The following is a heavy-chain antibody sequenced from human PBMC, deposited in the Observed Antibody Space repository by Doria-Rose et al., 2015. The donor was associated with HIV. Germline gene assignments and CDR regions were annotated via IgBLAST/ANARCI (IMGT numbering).Heavy chain of an antibody. J-gene: IGHJ4*02. V-gene: IGHV2-26*01. CDR3: ARIKSSRWYHKYYFDF. D-gene: IGHD6-13*01. CDR2: MFSDDER. Sequence: SGPVLVKPTETLTLTCTVSGVSLSSPGMGVSWIRQPPGKALEWLANMFSDDERSYKTSLKSRLTISRGTSKSQVVLTTTDMDPVDTATYYCARIKSSRWYHKYYFDFWGQGTLVIVSA. CDR1: GVSLSSPGMG.